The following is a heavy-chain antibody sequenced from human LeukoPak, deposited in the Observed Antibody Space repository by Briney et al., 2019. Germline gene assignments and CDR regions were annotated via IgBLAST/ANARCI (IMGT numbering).Heavy chain of an antibody. Sequence: GGSLRLSCAASGFTFSRYNINWVRQAPGKGLEWVSSISGSSSYIYYADSVKGRFTISRDNAKNSLYLQMNSLRAEDTAVYYCARETYYDSSGYFGYWGQGTLVTVSS. CDR1: GFTFSRYN. D-gene: IGHD3-22*01. V-gene: IGHV3-21*01. CDR2: ISGSSSYI. CDR3: ARETYYDSSGYFGY. J-gene: IGHJ4*02.